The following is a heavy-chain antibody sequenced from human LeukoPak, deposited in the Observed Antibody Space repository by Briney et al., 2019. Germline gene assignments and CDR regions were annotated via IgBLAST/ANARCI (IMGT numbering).Heavy chain of an antibody. V-gene: IGHV4-39*01. CDR2: IYYSGST. Sequence: SETLSLTCTVSGGSISSSSYYWGWIRQPPGKGLEWIGSIYYSGSTYYNPSLKSRVTISVDTSKNQFSLKLSSVTAADTAVYYCARFGVFGTMIVLVTNAFDIWGQGTMVTVSS. J-gene: IGHJ3*02. CDR1: GGSISSSSYY. CDR3: ARFGVFGTMIVLVTNAFDI. D-gene: IGHD3-22*01.